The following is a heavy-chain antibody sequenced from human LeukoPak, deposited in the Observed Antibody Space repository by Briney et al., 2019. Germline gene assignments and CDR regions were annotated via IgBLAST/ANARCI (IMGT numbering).Heavy chain of an antibody. CDR2: INPSGGST. Sequence: ASVKVSCKASGYTFTSYYMHWVRQAPGQGLEWMGIINPSGGSTSYAQKFQGRVTMTRDMSTSTVYMELSSLRSEDTAVYYCARAMEGAPYYYYYYMDVWGKGTTVTVSS. CDR1: GYTFTSYY. D-gene: IGHD1-26*01. CDR3: ARAMEGAPYYYYYYMDV. V-gene: IGHV1-46*01. J-gene: IGHJ6*03.